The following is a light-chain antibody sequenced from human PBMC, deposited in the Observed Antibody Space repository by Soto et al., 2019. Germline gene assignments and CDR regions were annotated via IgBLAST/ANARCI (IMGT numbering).Light chain of an antibody. CDR1: SGHSSYI. V-gene: IGLV4-60*03. Sequence: QPVLTQSSSASASLGSSVKLTCTLSSGHSSYIIAWHQQQPGKAPRYLMKLEGSGSYNKGSGVPDRFSGSSSGADRYLTISILQSEDEAYYCCETWDSIPHVVFGGGTKLTVL. J-gene: IGLJ2*01. CDR3: ETWDSIPHVV. CDR2: LEGSGSY.